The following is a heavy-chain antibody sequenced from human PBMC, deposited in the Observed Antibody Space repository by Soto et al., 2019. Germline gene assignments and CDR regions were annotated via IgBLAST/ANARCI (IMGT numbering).Heavy chain of an antibody. J-gene: IGHJ6*03. CDR2: IYSGGST. V-gene: IGHV3-66*01. CDR3: ARVARRPVDSSSWNYYYYYVDV. D-gene: IGHD6-13*01. Sequence: GGSLRLSCAASGFTVSSNYMSWARQAPGKGLEWVSVIYSGGSTYYADSVKGRFTISRDNSKNTLHLQMNSLRAEDTAVYYCARVARRPVDSSSWNYYYYYVDVWGKGTTVTVSS. CDR1: GFTVSSNY.